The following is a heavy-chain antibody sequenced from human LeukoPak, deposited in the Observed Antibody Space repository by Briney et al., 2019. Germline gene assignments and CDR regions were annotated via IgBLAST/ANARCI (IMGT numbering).Heavy chain of an antibody. J-gene: IGHJ3*02. CDR2: IYYSGST. CDR3: ARRPVVQRRDAFDI. CDR1: GGSISSSSYY. V-gene: IGHV4-39*01. Sequence: SETLSLTCTVSGGSISSSSYYWGWIRQPPGKGLEWIGSIYYSGSTYYNPSLKSRVTISVDTSKNQSSLKLSSVTAADTAVYYCARRPVVQRRDAFDIWGQGTMVTVSS. D-gene: IGHD6-25*01.